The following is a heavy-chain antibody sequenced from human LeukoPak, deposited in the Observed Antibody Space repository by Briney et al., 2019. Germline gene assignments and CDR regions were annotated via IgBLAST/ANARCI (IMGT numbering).Heavy chain of an antibody. D-gene: IGHD3-3*01. V-gene: IGHV3-30*18. CDR1: GFTFSSYG. Sequence: GGSLRLSCAASGFTFSSYGMHWVRQAPGKGLEWVAVISYDGSNKYYADSVKGRFTISRDNSKNTLYLQMNSLRAEDTAVYYCAKDFKYYVKSQGYFDYWGQGTLVTVSS. J-gene: IGHJ4*02. CDR2: ISYDGSNK. CDR3: AKDFKYYVKSQGYFDY.